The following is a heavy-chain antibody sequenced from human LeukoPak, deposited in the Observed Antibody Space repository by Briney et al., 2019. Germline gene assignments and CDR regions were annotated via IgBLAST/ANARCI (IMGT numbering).Heavy chain of an antibody. CDR3: AREARKQLGYGDYFDY. J-gene: IGHJ4*02. V-gene: IGHV4-38-2*02. CDR2: IYHSGST. Sequence: SETLSLTCTVSGYSISSGYYWGWIRQPPGKGLEWIGSIYHSGSTYYNPSLKSRVTISVDTSKNQFSLKLSSVTAADTAVYYCAREARKQLGYGDYFDYWGQGTLVTVSS. CDR1: GYSISSGYY. D-gene: IGHD4-17*01.